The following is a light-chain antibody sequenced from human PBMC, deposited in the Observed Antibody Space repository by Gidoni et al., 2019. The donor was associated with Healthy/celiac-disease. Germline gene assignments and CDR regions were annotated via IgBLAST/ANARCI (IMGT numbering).Light chain of an antibody. CDR1: SSDVGGYNY. J-gene: IGLJ1*01. V-gene: IGLV2-14*03. CDR2: DVS. Sequence: QSALTQPASVSESPGQSITISCTGTSSDVGGYNYVSWYQQHPGKAPKLMIYDVSNRPSGVSNRFSGSKSGNTASLTISGLQAEDEADYYCSSYTSSSTLCVFGTGTKVTVL. CDR3: SSYTSSSTLCV.